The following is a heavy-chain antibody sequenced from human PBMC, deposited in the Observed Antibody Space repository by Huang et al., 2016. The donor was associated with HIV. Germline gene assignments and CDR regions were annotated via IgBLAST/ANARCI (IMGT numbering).Heavy chain of an antibody. V-gene: IGHV1-18*04. J-gene: IGHJ4*02. CDR2: INVYNGNT. D-gene: IGHD3-22*01. CDR3: ARDPVYESSGYMDFDY. CDR1: GYTFSIYG. Sequence: QVQLVQSGSEMKKPGASVKVSCKASGYTFSIYGITWLRQAPGQGREWMGWINVYNGNTNNAQKFQGRVTMTADTSTTTAYMELRSLRSDDTAVYYCARDPVYESSGYMDFDYWGQGTLVAVSS.